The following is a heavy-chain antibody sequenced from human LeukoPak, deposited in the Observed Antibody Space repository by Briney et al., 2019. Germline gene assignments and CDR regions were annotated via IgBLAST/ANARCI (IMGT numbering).Heavy chain of an antibody. CDR2: ISAYNGNT. Sequence: ASVKVSCKASGYTFTSYGISWVRQAPGQGLEWMGWISAYNGNTNYAQKLQGRVTMTRDTSTSTVYMELSSLRSEDTAVYYCARGVVVPAAILHRSVYWFDPWGQGTLVTVSS. J-gene: IGHJ5*02. CDR1: GYTFTSYG. D-gene: IGHD2-2*02. CDR3: ARGVVVPAAILHRSVYWFDP. V-gene: IGHV1-18*01.